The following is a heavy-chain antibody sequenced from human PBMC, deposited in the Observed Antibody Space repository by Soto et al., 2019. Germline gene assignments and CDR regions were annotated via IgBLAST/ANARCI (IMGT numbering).Heavy chain of an antibody. Sequence: QVQLVQSGPEVKKPSASVQVSCKASGYPFTSYGIVWVRQAPGQGLEWMGWISPYSGETRYTEKFQDRLTLTTDTSTSTAYMDLRSLTSDDTAVYFCARGPVAGSDFWGQGTLVIGSS. J-gene: IGHJ4*02. CDR1: GYPFTSYG. V-gene: IGHV1-18*01. CDR3: ARGPVAGSDF. D-gene: IGHD6-19*01. CDR2: ISPYSGET.